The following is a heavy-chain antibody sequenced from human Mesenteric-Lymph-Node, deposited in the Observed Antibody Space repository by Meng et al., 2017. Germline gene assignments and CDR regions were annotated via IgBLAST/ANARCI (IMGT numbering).Heavy chain of an antibody. D-gene: IGHD1-7*01. CDR2: VYHRGDT. CDR3: GRDQGRELINH. CDR1: GDPISSDIW. Sequence: GHLQGSGPGLVKPSGTLSLTCTVSGDPISSDIWWSWVRQPPGKGLEWIGEVYHRGDTNYNPSLKSRVDISVDKSKNQFYLSLFSVTAADTAVYYCGRDQGRELINHWGQGTLVTVSS. V-gene: IGHV4-4*02. J-gene: IGHJ4*02.